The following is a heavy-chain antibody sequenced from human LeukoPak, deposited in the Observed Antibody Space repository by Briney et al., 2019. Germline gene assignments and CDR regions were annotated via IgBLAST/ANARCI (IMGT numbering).Heavy chain of an antibody. Sequence: GGSLRLSCAASGFTFSSYAMHWVRQAPGKGLEWVAVISYDGSNKYYADSVKGRFTISRDNAKNSLYLQMNSLRAEDTAVYYCAIIPRAAAGPSARSPFHYWGQGTLVTVSS. CDR1: GFTFSSYA. CDR2: ISYDGSNK. D-gene: IGHD6-13*01. V-gene: IGHV3-30-3*01. CDR3: AIIPRAAAGPSARSPFHY. J-gene: IGHJ4*02.